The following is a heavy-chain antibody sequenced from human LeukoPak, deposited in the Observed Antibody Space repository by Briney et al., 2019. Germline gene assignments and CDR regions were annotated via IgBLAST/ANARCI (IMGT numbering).Heavy chain of an antibody. Sequence: GGSLRLSCAASGFTVSSNYMSWVRQAPGKGLEWVSVIYSGGSTYYADSVKGRFTISRDNSKNTLYLQMNSLRAEDTAVYYCARDLTAVAGANYYYYGMDVWGQGTTVTVSS. V-gene: IGHV3-53*01. CDR3: ARDLTAVAGANYYYYGMDV. CDR2: IYSGGST. J-gene: IGHJ6*02. CDR1: GFTVSSNY. D-gene: IGHD6-19*01.